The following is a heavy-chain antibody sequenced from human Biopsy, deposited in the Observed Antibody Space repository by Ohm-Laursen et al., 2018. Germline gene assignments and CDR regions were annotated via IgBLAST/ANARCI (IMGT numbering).Heavy chain of an antibody. D-gene: IGHD5/OR15-5a*01. CDR3: ARPSGGVSTVGFDP. Sequence: ATVKISCKASGYAFLVFHIHWVRQVPGQGLEWIGHINPHTGVTKYAQKFLDRITMTGDTSISTAYMDLSRLTSADTGIYYCARPSGGVSTVGFDPWGQGTLVIVSS. J-gene: IGHJ5*02. CDR1: GYAFLVFH. V-gene: IGHV1-2*05. CDR2: INPHTGVT.